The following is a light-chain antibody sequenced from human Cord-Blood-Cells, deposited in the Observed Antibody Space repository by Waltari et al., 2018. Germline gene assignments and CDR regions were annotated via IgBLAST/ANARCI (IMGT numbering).Light chain of an antibody. Sequence: MTQSPVFLSVTPGEKVTITCQASEGIGNYLYWYQQKPGKAPKLLIYAASSLQSGVPSRFSGSGSGTDFTLTISSLQPEDFATYYCQQSYSTPRTFGQGTKVEIK. V-gene: IGKV1-39*01. J-gene: IGKJ1*01. CDR3: QQSYSTPRT. CDR2: AAS. CDR1: EGIGNY.